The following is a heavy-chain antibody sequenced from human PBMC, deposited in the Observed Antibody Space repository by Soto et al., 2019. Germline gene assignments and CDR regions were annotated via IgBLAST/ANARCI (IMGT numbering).Heavy chain of an antibody. D-gene: IGHD1-1*01. CDR1: GGSVRSRDG. J-gene: IGHJ4*03. Sequence: SETPCLTRTRAGGSVRSRDGWHWVRHSPDKGLEWIAEVHISGHSNYNPSLRSRVSVSIDSSKNQFYLNLNSVTAADTATYYCARVSQGCSANNCYLDHWGQGTKVTGSS. CDR2: VHISGHS. CDR3: ARVSQGCSANNCYLDH. V-gene: IGHV4-4*02.